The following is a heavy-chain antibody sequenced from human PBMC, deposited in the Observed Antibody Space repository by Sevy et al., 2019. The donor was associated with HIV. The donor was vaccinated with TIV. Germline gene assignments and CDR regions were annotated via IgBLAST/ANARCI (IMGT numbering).Heavy chain of an antibody. CDR1: GFTFSSYA. CDR3: AGDSGTYHAFDL. V-gene: IGHV3-64*01. J-gene: IGHJ3*01. D-gene: IGHD1-26*01. Sequence: GGSLRLSCAASGFTFSSYAMSWVRQAPGKGLEYVSAIGSDGETTLYASSVKGRFTISRDNSKNTVFLQMGRLRSEDMGVYYCAGDSGTYHAFDLWGRGTMVTVSS. CDR2: IGSDGETT.